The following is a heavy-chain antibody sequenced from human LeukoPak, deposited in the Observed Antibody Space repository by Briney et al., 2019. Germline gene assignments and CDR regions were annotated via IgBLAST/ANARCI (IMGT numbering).Heavy chain of an antibody. CDR2: ISAYNGNT. J-gene: IGHJ5*02. CDR1: GYTFTSYG. D-gene: IGHD3-3*01. Sequence: GASVKVSCKASGYTFTSYGISWVRQAPGQGLEWMGWISAYNGNTNYAQKLQGRVTMTTDTSTSTAYMELRSLRSDDTAVYYCARVSVHYDFWSGYYTADNWFDPWGQGTLVTVSS. CDR3: ARVSVHYDFWSGYYTADNWFDP. V-gene: IGHV1-18*01.